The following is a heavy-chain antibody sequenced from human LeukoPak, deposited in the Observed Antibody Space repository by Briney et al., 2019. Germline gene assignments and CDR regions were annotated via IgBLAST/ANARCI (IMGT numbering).Heavy chain of an antibody. V-gene: IGHV4-59*08. CDR2: IYSTGST. J-gene: IGHJ4*02. Sequence: SETLSLTCTVSGGSISRYYWSWIRQSPGKGLEWIGYIYSTGSTNSNPSLKSRVTISVDTSRNQFSLKLNSVSAADAAMYYCARHESAVGALFYWGQGTLVTVSS. D-gene: IGHD3-16*01. CDR3: ARHESAVGALFY. CDR1: GGSISRYY.